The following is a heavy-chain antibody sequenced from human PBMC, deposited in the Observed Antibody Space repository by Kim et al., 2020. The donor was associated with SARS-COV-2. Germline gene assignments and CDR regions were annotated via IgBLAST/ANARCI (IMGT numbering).Heavy chain of an antibody. CDR3: ARHLPFWGGPRGAFDP. Sequence: SETLSLTCTVSGGSISSSSYYWGWIRQPPGKGLGWIGSIYDRGSTYYNPSLKSRVTISVDTSKNQFSLKLSSVTAADTAVCDCARHLPFWGGPRGAFDPWGQGTLVTVSS. CDR2: IYDRGST. D-gene: IGHD3-3*01. V-gene: IGHV4-39*01. CDR1: GGSISSSSYY. J-gene: IGHJ5*02.